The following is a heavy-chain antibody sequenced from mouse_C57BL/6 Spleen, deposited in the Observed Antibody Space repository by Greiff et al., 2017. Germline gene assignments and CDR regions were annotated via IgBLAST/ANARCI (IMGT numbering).Heavy chain of an antibody. J-gene: IGHJ2*01. CDR3: ARTAQGYFDY. Sequence: EVTLVESGGDLVKPGGSLKLSCAASGFTFSSYGMSWVRQTPDKRLEWVATISSGGSYTYYPDSVKGRFTISRDNAKNTLYLQMSSLKSEDTAMYYCARTAQGYFDYWGQGTTLTVSS. CDR2: ISSGGSYT. V-gene: IGHV5-6*01. D-gene: IGHD3-2*02. CDR1: GFTFSSYG.